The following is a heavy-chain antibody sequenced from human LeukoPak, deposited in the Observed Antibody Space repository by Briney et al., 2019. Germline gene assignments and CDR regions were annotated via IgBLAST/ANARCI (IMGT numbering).Heavy chain of an antibody. J-gene: IGHJ4*02. CDR1: GGSFSGYY. V-gene: IGHV4-34*01. Sequence: SETLSLTCAVYGGSFSGYYWSWIRQPPGKGLEWIGEINHSGNTNYNPSLKSRVTISVDTSKNQFSLKLSSVTAADTAVYYCARGPGISSIAARPFDYWGQGTLVTVSS. CDR2: INHSGNT. CDR3: ARGPGISSIAARPFDY. D-gene: IGHD6-6*01.